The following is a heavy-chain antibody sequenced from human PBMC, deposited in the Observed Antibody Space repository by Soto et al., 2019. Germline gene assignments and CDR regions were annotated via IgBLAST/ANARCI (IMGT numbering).Heavy chain of an antibody. J-gene: IGHJ4*02. CDR2: IGTTDGT. D-gene: IGHD3-10*01. CDR1: GFTVSSNF. CDR3: ARDPPGLGSYSYDH. Sequence: EVQLVESGGGLVQPGGSLRRSCAASGFTVSSNFMSWFRQPPGKGLEWISVIGTTDGTYYAGSVKGRFTISTDNFKNTLYLQMNSLRAEDTAVYFCARDPPGLGSYSYDHWGQGTLVTVSS. V-gene: IGHV3-66*01.